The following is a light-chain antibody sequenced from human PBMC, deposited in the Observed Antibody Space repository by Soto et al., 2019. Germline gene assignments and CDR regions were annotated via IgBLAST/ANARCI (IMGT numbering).Light chain of an antibody. CDR2: GAT. Sequence: EIVLTQSPGTLSLSPGERATLSCRASQSVSSSYLAWYQQKPGQAPRFLIYGATTRASGIPDRFSGSGSGTDFTLTISRLEPEDFAVYYRQQYGSSPLTFGGGTKVEIK. CDR3: QQYGSSPLT. CDR1: QSVSSSY. J-gene: IGKJ4*01. V-gene: IGKV3-20*01.